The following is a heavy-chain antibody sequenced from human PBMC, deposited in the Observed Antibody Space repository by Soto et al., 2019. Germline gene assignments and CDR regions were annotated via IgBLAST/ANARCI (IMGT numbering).Heavy chain of an antibody. V-gene: IGHV3-30-3*01. CDR3: ARDLTGWKAAAGIFSR. CDR2: ISYDGSNK. CDR1: GFTFSSYA. D-gene: IGHD6-13*01. J-gene: IGHJ4*02. Sequence: QPGGSLRLSCAASGFTFSSYAMHWVRQAPGKGLEWVAVISYDGSNKYYADSVKGRFTISRDNSKNTLYLQMNSLRAEDTAVYYCARDLTGWKAAAGIFSRWGQGTLVTVSS.